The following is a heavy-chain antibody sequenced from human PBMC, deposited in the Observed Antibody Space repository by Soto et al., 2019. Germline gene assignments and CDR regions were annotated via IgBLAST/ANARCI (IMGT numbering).Heavy chain of an antibody. V-gene: IGHV3-30*03. CDR2: LSYEGSEE. D-gene: IGHD6-19*01. CDR3: ALTRRSSLLEVAGPGFEY. CDR1: VFNFVAFG. J-gene: IGHJ4*02. Sequence: PGWSLRLSCASSVFNFVAFGMQWVRQAPGKGLEWLSVLSYEGSEEYYADSVRGRFTISRDNSKNTLFLQMDSLRVDDTGVYYCALTRRSSLLEVAGPGFEYWGQGTLVTVSS.